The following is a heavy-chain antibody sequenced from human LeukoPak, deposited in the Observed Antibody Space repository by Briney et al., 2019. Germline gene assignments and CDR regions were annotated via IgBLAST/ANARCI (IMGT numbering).Heavy chain of an antibody. J-gene: IGHJ4*02. CDR3: ARATPHFDY. Sequence: PGGSLRLSCAASGFSFSSYWMSWVRQAPGKGLEWVANIKQDGSERYFMDSVKGRFTISRDNARNSLYLQINSLRVDDTAVYYCARATPHFDYWGQGTLLTVSS. CDR2: IKQDGSER. V-gene: IGHV3-7*03. CDR1: GFSFSSYW.